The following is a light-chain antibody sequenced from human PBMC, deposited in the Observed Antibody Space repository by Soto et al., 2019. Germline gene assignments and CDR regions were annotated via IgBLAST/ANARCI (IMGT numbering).Light chain of an antibody. CDR1: SNDVGGYDS. J-gene: IGLJ3*02. CDR3: CSYAGKYSWV. Sequence: QSALTQPRSVSGSPGQSVTISCTGTSNDVGGYDSVSWYQQHPGKAPRLIIYEVIKRPSGVPDRFSASKSGDTASLTISGLQAEDEADFYCCSYAGKYSWVFGGGTKLTVL. CDR2: EVI. V-gene: IGLV2-11*01.